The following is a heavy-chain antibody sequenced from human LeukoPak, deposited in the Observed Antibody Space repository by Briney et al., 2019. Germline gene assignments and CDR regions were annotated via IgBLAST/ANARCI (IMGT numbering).Heavy chain of an antibody. D-gene: IGHD1-26*01. CDR1: GDSVSSNSAA. V-gene: IGHV6-1*01. J-gene: IGHJ6*02. Sequence: SQTLSLTCAISGDSVSSNSAAWNWIRQSPSRGLEWLGRTYYRSKWYNDYAVSVKSRITINPDTSKNQFSLQLNSVTPGDTAVYYCARDDIVGADYYYYYGMDVWGQGTTVTVSS. CDR3: ARDDIVGADYYYYYGMDV. CDR2: TYYRSKWYN.